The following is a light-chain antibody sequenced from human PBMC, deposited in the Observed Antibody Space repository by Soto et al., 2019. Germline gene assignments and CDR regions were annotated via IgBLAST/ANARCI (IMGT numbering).Light chain of an antibody. CDR2: GAS. Sequence: EIVLSQSPATLSVSPGERATLSCRASQSVSSNLAWYQQKPGQAPRLLIYGASTRATGIPARFSGSGSGTDFTLTISSLQLEDFASYFCQESYSTPLTFGGGTKV. J-gene: IGKJ4*01. CDR3: QESYSTPLT. V-gene: IGKV3-15*01. CDR1: QSVSSN.